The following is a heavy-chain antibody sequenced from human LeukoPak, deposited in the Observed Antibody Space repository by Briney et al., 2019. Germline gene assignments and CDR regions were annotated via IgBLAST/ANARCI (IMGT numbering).Heavy chain of an antibody. Sequence: GGSLRLSCAASGFTFSSYERNWVRQAPGKGLEWVSYISSSGSTIYYADSVKGRFTISRDNAKNSLYLQMNSLRAEDTAVYYCARAYGDYDFDYWGQGTLVTVSS. CDR3: ARAYGDYDFDY. D-gene: IGHD4-17*01. CDR1: GFTFSSYE. CDR2: ISSSGSTI. V-gene: IGHV3-48*03. J-gene: IGHJ4*02.